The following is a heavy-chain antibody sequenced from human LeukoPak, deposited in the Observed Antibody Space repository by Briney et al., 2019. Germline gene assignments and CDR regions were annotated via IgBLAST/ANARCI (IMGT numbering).Heavy chain of an antibody. J-gene: IGHJ4*02. CDR1: GFTFSDYY. CDR3: ARVDTAMVLEY. V-gene: IGHV3-11*01. D-gene: IGHD5-18*01. Sequence: GGSLRLSCAASGFTFSDYYMSWIRQAPGKGLEWVSYISSGSTIYYADSVKGRFTISRDNAKNSLYLQMNSLRAEDTAVYYCARVDTAMVLEYWGQGTLVTVSS. CDR2: ISSGSTI.